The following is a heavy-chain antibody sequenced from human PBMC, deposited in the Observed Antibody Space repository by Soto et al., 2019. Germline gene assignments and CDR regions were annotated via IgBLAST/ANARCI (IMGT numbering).Heavy chain of an antibody. V-gene: IGHV2-5*05. D-gene: IGHD6-6*01. J-gene: IGHJ4*02. Sequence: QITLKESGPVLVDTTQTLPLTCTSSGFSFDSSGLGVGWIRQPPDKALEWLALISSQGGEVYGPSLENRLTITRDLSRSQVVLTMTNMAPVDTATYFCARRRRATRPFYVDYWGQGALVTVSA. CDR2: ISSQGGE. CDR1: GFSFDSSGLG. CDR3: ARRRRATRPFYVDY.